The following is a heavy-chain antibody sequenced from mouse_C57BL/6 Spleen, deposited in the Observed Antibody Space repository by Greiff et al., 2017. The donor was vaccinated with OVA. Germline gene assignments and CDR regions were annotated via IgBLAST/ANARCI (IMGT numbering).Heavy chain of an antibody. CDR3: ARSKDLGLAWFAY. D-gene: IGHD4-1*01. Sequence: QVQLKESGAELARPGASVKLSCKASGYTFTSYGISWVKQRTGQGLEWIGEIYPRSGNTYYNEKFKGKATLTADKSSSTAYMELRSLTSEDSAVYSCARSKDLGLAWFAYWGQGTLVTVSA. CDR1: GYTFTSYG. J-gene: IGHJ3*01. V-gene: IGHV1-81*01. CDR2: IYPRSGNT.